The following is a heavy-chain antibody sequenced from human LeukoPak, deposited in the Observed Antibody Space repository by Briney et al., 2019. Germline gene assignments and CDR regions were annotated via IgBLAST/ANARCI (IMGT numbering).Heavy chain of an antibody. CDR2: ISHTGDI. CDR1: GFIFSNFE. Sequence: GGSLRLSCVASGFIFSNFEMNWVRQAPGKGLEWISHISHTGDIKYADSVKGRFTISRENAKNSHYQQMTSLRAEDTAVYYCARSSGSYRPFDSWGQGTLVTVSS. D-gene: IGHD3-22*01. V-gene: IGHV3-48*03. CDR3: ARSSGSYRPFDS. J-gene: IGHJ4*02.